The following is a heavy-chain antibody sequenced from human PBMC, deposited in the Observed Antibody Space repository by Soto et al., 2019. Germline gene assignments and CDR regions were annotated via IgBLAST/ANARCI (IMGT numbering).Heavy chain of an antibody. D-gene: IGHD5-12*01. Sequence: QVQLVESGGGVVQPGRSLRLSCAASGFTFSSYGMHWVRQAPGKGLEWVAVISYDGSNKYYADSVKGRFTISRDNSKNPLYLQMNSLRAEDTAVYYCAKDDSGDNTMWIGYYFDYWGQGTLVTVSS. J-gene: IGHJ4*02. CDR2: ISYDGSNK. CDR1: GFTFSSYG. V-gene: IGHV3-30*18. CDR3: AKDDSGDNTMWIGYYFDY.